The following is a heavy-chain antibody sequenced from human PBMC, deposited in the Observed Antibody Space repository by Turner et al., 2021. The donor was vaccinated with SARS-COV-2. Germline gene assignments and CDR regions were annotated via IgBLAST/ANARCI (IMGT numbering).Heavy chain of an antibody. Sequence: QVQLVESGGGVVPPGRSLGLSCAASGFTFSRYGMPWVRQDPGKGLEWVAVIWYDGSNKYYADSVKGRFTISRDNSKNTLYLQMNSLRAEDTAVYYCAKAGFGYSSGWGYFDYWGQGTLVTVSS. V-gene: IGHV3-33*06. D-gene: IGHD6-19*01. J-gene: IGHJ4*02. CDR1: GFTFSRYG. CDR3: AKAGFGYSSGWGYFDY. CDR2: IWYDGSNK.